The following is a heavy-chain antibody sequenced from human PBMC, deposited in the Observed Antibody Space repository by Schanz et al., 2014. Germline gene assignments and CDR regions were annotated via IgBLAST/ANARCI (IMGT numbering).Heavy chain of an antibody. Sequence: EVQLAESGGGLVQPGGSLRLSCAASGFTFSSYAMSWVRQAPGKGLEWVSGISASGGTNYAESVKGRFTISRDNSKNTLYLQMDSLRAEDTAVYYCARGGPAYYFDDWGQGTLVTVSS. CDR1: GFTFSSYA. CDR3: ARGGPAYYFDD. J-gene: IGHJ4*02. V-gene: IGHV3-23*04. CDR2: ISASGGT.